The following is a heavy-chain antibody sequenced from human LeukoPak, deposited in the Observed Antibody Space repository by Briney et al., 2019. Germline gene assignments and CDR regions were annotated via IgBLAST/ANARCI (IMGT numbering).Heavy chain of an antibody. V-gene: IGHV5-51*01. D-gene: IGHD2-15*01. CDR2: IYPGDSDT. CDR1: GCRFTRYW. CDR3: ARTPYCTGGDCYSSALYYFDY. Sequence: GESLQISCKGSGCRFTRYWIGWVRQMPGKGLEWMGIIYPGDSDTRYSPSFQGQVTISADKSISTAYLQWSSLKASDTAMYYCARTPYCTGGDCYSSALYYFDYWGQGTLVTVSS. J-gene: IGHJ4*02.